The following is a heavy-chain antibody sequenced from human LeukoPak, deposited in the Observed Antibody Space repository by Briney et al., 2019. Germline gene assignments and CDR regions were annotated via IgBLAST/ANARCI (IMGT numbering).Heavy chain of an antibody. Sequence: GRSLRLSCAASGFTFSSYAMSWVRQAPGKGLEWVSAISGSGGSTFYADSVKGRFTISRDNSKNTLYLQMNSLRAEDTAVYYCAKDITAMGDFWGQGTLVTVSS. V-gene: IGHV3-23*01. CDR2: ISGSGGST. J-gene: IGHJ4*02. CDR1: GFTFSSYA. D-gene: IGHD5-18*01. CDR3: AKDITAMGDF.